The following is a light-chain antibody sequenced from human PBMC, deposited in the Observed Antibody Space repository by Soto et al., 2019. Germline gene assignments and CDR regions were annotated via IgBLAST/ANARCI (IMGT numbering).Light chain of an antibody. V-gene: IGLV1-40*01. CDR1: SSNIGAGFD. CDR3: QSYYNSLSGSGV. CDR2: GNS. Sequence: QSVLTQPPSVSGAPGQRVTISCTGSSSNIGAGFDVHWYHQIAGTAPKLLIYGNSNRPSGVPDRFSGSKSGTSASLPINGLQAEDEADDYYQSYYNSLSGSGVFGGGTKLTVL. J-gene: IGLJ3*02.